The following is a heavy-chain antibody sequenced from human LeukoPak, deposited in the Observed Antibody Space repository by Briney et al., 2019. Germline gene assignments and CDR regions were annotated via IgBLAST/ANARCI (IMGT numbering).Heavy chain of an antibody. CDR2: ISSSGSTI. Sequence: PGGSLRLSCAASGSTFSDYYMSWIRQAPGKGLEWVSYISSSGSTIYYADSVKGRFTISRDNAKNSLYLQMNSLRAEDTAVYYCARGPRAYYYYGMDVWGQGTTVTVSS. CDR3: ARGPRAYYYYGMDV. J-gene: IGHJ6*02. V-gene: IGHV3-11*01. CDR1: GSTFSDYY.